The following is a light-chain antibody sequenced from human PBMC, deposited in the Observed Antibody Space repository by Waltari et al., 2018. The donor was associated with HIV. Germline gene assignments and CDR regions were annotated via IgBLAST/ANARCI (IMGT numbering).Light chain of an antibody. J-gene: IGKJ4*01. V-gene: IGKV4-1*01. Sequence: DIVMTQSPDSLAVSLGERAAINCKSSPSVLYSSYNKNYLARYQQKPGQHPKVLIYWASTQESVVPDRFSGSGSGTDFTLTISSLQAEDVAVYYCHQCYSIPLTFGGGTKVEIK. CDR3: HQCYSIPLT. CDR2: WAS. CDR1: PSVLYSSYNKNY.